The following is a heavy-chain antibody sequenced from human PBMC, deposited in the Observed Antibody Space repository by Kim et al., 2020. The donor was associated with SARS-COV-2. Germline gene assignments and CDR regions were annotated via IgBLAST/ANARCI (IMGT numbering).Heavy chain of an antibody. CDR1: GGSFSGYY. D-gene: IGHD3-22*01. V-gene: IGHV4-34*01. CDR2: INHSGST. Sequence: SETLSLTCAVYGGSFSGYYWSWIRQPPGKGLEWIGEINHSGSTNYNPSLKSRVTISVDTSKNQFSLKLSSVTAADTAVYYCARVMLPRGGYLQFDAFDIWGQGTMVTVSS. J-gene: IGHJ3*02. CDR3: ARVMLPRGGYLQFDAFDI.